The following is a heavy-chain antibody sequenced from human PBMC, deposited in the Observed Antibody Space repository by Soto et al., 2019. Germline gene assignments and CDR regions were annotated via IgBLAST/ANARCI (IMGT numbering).Heavy chain of an antibody. Sequence: TRSLARALYKASINRRYWTWFRLPPGKGLEWIGEINHSGSTNYNPSLKSRVTISVDTSKNQFSLKLSSVTAADTAVYYCARIRITMVRGVKPMDVWGQGTTVT. V-gene: IGHV4-34*01. CDR2: INHSGST. D-gene: IGHD3-10*01. CDR3: ARIRITMVRGVKPMDV. CDR1: KASINRRY. J-gene: IGHJ6*02.